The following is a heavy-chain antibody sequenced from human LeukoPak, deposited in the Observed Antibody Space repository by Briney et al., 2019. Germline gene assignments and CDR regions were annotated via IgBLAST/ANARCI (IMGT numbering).Heavy chain of an antibody. D-gene: IGHD6-6*01. J-gene: IGHJ3*02. Sequence: SETLSLTCTVSGGSISSYYWSWIRQPPGKGLEWIGYIYYSGSTNYNPSLKSRVTISVDTSKNQFSLKLNSVTAADTAVYYCARSGIAARFSAFDIWGQGTMVTVSS. CDR2: IYYSGST. V-gene: IGHV4-59*01. CDR3: ARSGIAARFSAFDI. CDR1: GGSISSYY.